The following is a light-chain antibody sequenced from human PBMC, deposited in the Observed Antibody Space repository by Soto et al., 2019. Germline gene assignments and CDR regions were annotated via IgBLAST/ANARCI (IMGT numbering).Light chain of an antibody. CDR3: CSYAGSYTLV. CDR1: ICDIGDYNF. V-gene: IGLV2-11*01. Sequence: QSPLTQPRSVSVPPGQSDTISFTGTICDIGDYNFVSWYQQHPDKAPKLIIYDVTKRPSGVPDRFSGSKSGSTASLTISGLQAEDEADYYCCSYAGSYTLVFGGGTKVTVL. CDR2: DVT. J-gene: IGLJ2*01.